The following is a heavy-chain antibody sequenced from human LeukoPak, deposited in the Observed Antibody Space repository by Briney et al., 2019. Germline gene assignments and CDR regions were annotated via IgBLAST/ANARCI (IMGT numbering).Heavy chain of an antibody. CDR1: GFSFSSYW. V-gene: IGHV3-7*01. J-gene: IGHJ3*02. CDR3: ATADSSAFHI. Sequence: GGSLRLSCAASGFSFSSYWMSWLRQAPEKGLEWVANINQDGSDKYYVDSVKGRFTISRDNSKNSLYLQMNSLRADDTAVYYCATADSSAFHIWGQGTMVTVSS. CDR2: INQDGSDK. D-gene: IGHD3-22*01.